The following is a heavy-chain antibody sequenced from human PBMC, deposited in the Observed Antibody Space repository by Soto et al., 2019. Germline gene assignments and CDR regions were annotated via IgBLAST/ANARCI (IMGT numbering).Heavy chain of an antibody. Sequence: QVHLVQSGAEVKKPGASVKVSCKGSGYGFTTYGITGVRQAPGPGLEWMEWISAHNGNTNYAQKVQGRVTVTRETSTSTAYMELRSLRYDGVAVYYWARGGDGDYWGQGALVTVSS. CDR1: GYGFTTYG. D-gene: IGHD3-16*01. V-gene: IGHV1-18*03. CDR2: ISAHNGNT. CDR3: ARGGDGDY. J-gene: IGHJ4*02.